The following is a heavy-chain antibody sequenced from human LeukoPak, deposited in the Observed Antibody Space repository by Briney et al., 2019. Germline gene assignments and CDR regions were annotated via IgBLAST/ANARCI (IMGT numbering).Heavy chain of an antibody. Sequence: GESLKISCKGSGYSFTSYWIGWVRQMPGKGLEWMGIIYPGDSDTGYSPSFQGQVTISADKSISTAYLQWSSLKASDTAMYYCARGVPAAISPPTHWGQGTLVTVSS. J-gene: IGHJ4*02. CDR2: IYPGDSDT. CDR1: GYSFTSYW. CDR3: ARGVPAAISPPTH. V-gene: IGHV5-51*01. D-gene: IGHD2-2*01.